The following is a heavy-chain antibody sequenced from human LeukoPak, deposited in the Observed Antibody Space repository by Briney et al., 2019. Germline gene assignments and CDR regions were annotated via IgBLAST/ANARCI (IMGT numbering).Heavy chain of an antibody. CDR3: VPGFLGTAMVTTLRDY. CDR1: GSTFTAYY. CDR2: INPNSGGT. Sequence: GASVKVSCKASGSTFTAYYIHWVRQAPGQGLELMGWINPNSGGTNFAQKFQGRVTMTGDTAISTAYMEMSRVTSDDTAVYYCVPGFLGTAMVTTLRDYWGQGTLVTVST. V-gene: IGHV1-2*02. J-gene: IGHJ4*02. D-gene: IGHD5-18*01.